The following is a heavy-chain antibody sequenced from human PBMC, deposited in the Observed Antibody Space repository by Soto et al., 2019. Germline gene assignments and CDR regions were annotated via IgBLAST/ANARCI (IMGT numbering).Heavy chain of an antibody. Sequence: VQLVESGGGVVQPGRSLRLSCAASGFTFSSYGMHWVRQAPGKGLEWVSSISSSSSYIYYADSVKGRFTISRDNAKNSLYLQMNSLRAEDTAVYYCARVKAAAGTGLYYYYGMDVWGQGTTVTVSS. CDR2: ISSSSSYI. V-gene: IGHV3-21*01. CDR3: ARVKAAAGTGLYYYYGMDV. J-gene: IGHJ6*02. D-gene: IGHD6-13*01. CDR1: GFTFSSYG.